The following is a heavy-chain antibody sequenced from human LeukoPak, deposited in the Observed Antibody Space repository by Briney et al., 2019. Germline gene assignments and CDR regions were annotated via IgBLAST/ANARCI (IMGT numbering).Heavy chain of an antibody. V-gene: IGHV4-34*01. CDR3: ARGKWLRSAFDY. CDR1: GGPFSGYY. Sequence: SETLSLTCAVYGGPFSGYYWSWIRQPPGKGLEWIGEINHSGSTNYNPSLKGRVTTSVDTSKNQFSLKLSSVTAADTAVYYCARGKWLRSAFDYWGQGTLVTVSS. J-gene: IGHJ4*02. CDR2: INHSGST. D-gene: IGHD5-12*01.